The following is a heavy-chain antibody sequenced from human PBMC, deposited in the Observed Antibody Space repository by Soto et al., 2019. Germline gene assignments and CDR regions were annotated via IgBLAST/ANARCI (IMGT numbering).Heavy chain of an antibody. CDR1: GFTFSSYS. D-gene: IGHD6-25*01. J-gene: IGHJ6*04. V-gene: IGHV3-48*01. Sequence: GGSLRLSCAASGFTFSSYSMNWVRQAPGKGLEWVSYISSSSSTIYYADSVKGRFTISRDNAKNSLYLQMNSLRAEDTAVYYCARDLSKGRHDVWGIGTAVTVSS. CDR3: ARDLSKGRHDV. CDR2: ISSSSSTI.